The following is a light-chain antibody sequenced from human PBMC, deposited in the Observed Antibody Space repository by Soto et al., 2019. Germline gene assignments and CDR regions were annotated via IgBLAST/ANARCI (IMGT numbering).Light chain of an antibody. Sequence: QSALTQPPSASGSPGQSVTISCTGTSSDVGAYDYVCWYQQHPGKAPKLMIYEVNKRPSGVPDRFSGSKSGNTASLTVSGLQDGEEADYYCSSFAANDNVVFGGGTKVTVL. J-gene: IGLJ3*02. CDR3: SSFAANDNVV. CDR2: EVN. V-gene: IGLV2-8*01. CDR1: SSDVGAYDY.